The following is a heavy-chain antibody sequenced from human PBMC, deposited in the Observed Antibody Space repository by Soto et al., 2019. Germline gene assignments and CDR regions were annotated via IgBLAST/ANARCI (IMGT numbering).Heavy chain of an antibody. V-gene: IGHV1-3*01. Sequence: ASVKVSCKASGYTFTSYAMHWVRQAPGQRLEWMGWINAGNGNTKYSQKFQGRVTITRDTSASTAYMELSSLRSEDTAVYYCARVHYYGSGSSILNWFDPWGQGTLVTVSS. CDR2: INAGNGNT. CDR1: GYTFTSYA. D-gene: IGHD3-10*01. J-gene: IGHJ5*02. CDR3: ARVHYYGSGSSILNWFDP.